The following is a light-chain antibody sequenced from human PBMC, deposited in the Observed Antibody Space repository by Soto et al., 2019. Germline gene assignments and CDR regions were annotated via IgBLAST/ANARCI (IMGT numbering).Light chain of an antibody. J-gene: IGKJ1*01. V-gene: IGKV3-20*01. Sequence: EIVLTPSPGTLALSPWGTGILPRMASQSGSNNYLAWYQQKPGQAPRLLIYGASNRATGIPDRFSGSGAGTDFTLTISRLEPEDFAVYYFQQYGSSGTFGQGTKVDIK. CDR3: QQYGSSGT. CDR2: GAS. CDR1: QSGSNNY.